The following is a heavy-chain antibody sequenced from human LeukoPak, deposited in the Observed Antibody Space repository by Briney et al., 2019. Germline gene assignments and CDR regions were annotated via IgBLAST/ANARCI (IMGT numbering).Heavy chain of an antibody. Sequence: PGGSLRLSCAASGFTLSSYEMNWVRQAPGKGLEWVSYIGSSGSTIYYADSVKGRFTISRDNAKNSLYLQMNSLRAEDTAVYYCARDPGYCSSTSCYWLDYWGQGTLVTVSS. J-gene: IGHJ4*02. V-gene: IGHV3-48*03. CDR1: GFTLSSYE. CDR2: IGSSGSTI. D-gene: IGHD2-2*01. CDR3: ARDPGYCSSTSCYWLDY.